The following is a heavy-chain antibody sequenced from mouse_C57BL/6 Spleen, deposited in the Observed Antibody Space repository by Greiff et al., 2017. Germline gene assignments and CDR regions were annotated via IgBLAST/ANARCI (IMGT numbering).Heavy chain of an antibody. CDR3: ARRGDERYFDY. Sequence: QVQLQQPGAELVMPGASVKLSCKASGYTFTSYWMHWVKQRPGQGLEWIGEIDPSDSYNNYNQKFKGKSTLTVDKSSSTAYMQLSSLTSEDSAVYYCARRGDERYFDYWGQGTTLTVSS. CDR1: GYTFTSYW. J-gene: IGHJ2*01. CDR2: IDPSDSYN. D-gene: IGHD3-3*01. V-gene: IGHV1-69*01.